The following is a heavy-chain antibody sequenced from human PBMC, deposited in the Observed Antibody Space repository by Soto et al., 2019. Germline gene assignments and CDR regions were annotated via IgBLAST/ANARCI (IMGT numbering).Heavy chain of an antibody. CDR1: GFIFSSYA. V-gene: IGHV3-23*01. CDR3: AKDRPGYGSGSYYSDY. CDR2: ISASGGTT. D-gene: IGHD3-10*01. J-gene: IGHJ4*02. Sequence: EVQLLESGGGSVQPGGSLRLSCEVSGFIFSSYAMSWVRQAPGKGLEWVSGISASGGTTYEPDSVKGRFTISRDSSKNTLYLQMNSLRAEDTAVYYCAKDRPGYGSGSYYSDYWGQGTLVTVSS.